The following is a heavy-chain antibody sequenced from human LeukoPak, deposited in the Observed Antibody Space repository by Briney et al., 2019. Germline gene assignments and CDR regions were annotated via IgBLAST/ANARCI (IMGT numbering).Heavy chain of an antibody. CDR1: GYRLTNNW. D-gene: IGHD1-14*01. CDR2: IYPGDSDT. CDR3: VRFGLTGSLDY. J-gene: IGHJ4*02. V-gene: IGHV5-51*01. Sequence: GESLKISCKISGYRLTNNWIGWVRQVPGKGLEWMGLIYPGDSDTRYSPSFQGQVTFSVDASISTAYLQLSGLRASDTAIYCCVRFGLTGSLDYWGQGTLVTVSS.